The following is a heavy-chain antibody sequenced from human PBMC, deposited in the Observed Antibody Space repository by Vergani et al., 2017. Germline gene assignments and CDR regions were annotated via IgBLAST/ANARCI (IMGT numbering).Heavy chain of an antibody. Sequence: QVQLVQSGAEVKKPGSSVKVSCKASGGTFSSYAISWVRQAPGQGLEWMGRIIPIFGTANYAQKFQGRVTITADESTSTAYMELSSLRSEDTAVYYCARASIEPAAIMEVYYYYGMDVWGQGTTVTVSS. J-gene: IGHJ6*02. CDR2: IIPIFGTA. D-gene: IGHD2-2*02. CDR3: ARASIEPAAIMEVYYYYGMDV. V-gene: IGHV1-69*18. CDR1: GGTFSSYA.